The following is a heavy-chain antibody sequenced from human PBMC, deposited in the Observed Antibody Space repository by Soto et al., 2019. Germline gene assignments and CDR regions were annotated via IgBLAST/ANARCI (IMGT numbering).Heavy chain of an antibody. Sequence: EVQLVESGGDLVLPGGSLRLSCAASGFTFSGHWMHWVRQVPGKGLEWVSRINTDGATSTYADSVKGRFTISRDNAKNTLYLQMSALRAEDTALYYCAREAGYCSRTSCYRRAFDTWGQGTTVTVSS. CDR3: AREAGYCSRTSCYRRAFDT. CDR1: GFTFSGHW. CDR2: INTDGATS. J-gene: IGHJ3*02. D-gene: IGHD2-2*01. V-gene: IGHV3-74*03.